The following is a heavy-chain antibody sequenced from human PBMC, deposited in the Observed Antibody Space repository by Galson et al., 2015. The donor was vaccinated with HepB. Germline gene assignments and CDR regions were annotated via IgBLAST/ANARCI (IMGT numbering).Heavy chain of an antibody. Sequence: SVKVSCKASGGTFSIDAISWVRQAPGQGLEWMGGIIPITGTANYAQKFQGRATITADEITSTAYVELSSLRSEDTAIYYCAREDEYGRDYVWGQGIRVIVSA. CDR3: AREDEYGRDYV. V-gene: IGHV1-69*13. CDR1: GGTFSIDA. J-gene: IGHJ4*02. D-gene: IGHD3-16*01. CDR2: IIPITGTA.